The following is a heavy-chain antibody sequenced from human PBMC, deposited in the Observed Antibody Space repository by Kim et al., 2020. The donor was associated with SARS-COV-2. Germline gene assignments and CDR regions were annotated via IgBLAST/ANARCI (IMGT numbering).Heavy chain of an antibody. V-gene: IGHV4-28*01. D-gene: IGHD6-25*01. CDR2: ST. J-gene: IGHJ4*02. Sequence: STYYNPSRKSRVTMSVDTSKNQFSLKLSSVTAVDTAVYYCARYRDGYPVYWGQGTLVTVSS. CDR3: ARYRDGYPVY.